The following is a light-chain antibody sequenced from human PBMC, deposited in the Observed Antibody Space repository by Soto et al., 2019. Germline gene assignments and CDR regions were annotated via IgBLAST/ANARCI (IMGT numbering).Light chain of an antibody. CDR3: HHYGSSPLT. J-gene: IGKJ5*01. V-gene: IGKV3-20*01. CDR1: QIVSNK. CDR2: GAS. Sequence: EIVMTQSPATLSVSPGERGTLSCRASQIVSNKLAWYQQKPGQAPRLLVFGASSRVLGIPDRFSGSGSGTDFTLTISRLEPEDFAVYYCHHYGSSPLTFGQGTRLEIK.